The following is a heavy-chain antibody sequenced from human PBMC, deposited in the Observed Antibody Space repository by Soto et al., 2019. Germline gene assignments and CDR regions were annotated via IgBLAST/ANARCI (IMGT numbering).Heavy chain of an antibody. CDR3: ARDQEVLRYFDDSGYFYGMDV. J-gene: IGHJ6*02. V-gene: IGHV3-30-3*01. CDR1: GFTFNNYA. CDR2: ISYDGTNK. D-gene: IGHD3-9*01. Sequence: GGSLRLSCGASGFTFNNYALHWVRQAPGKGLEWVAVISYDGTNKDYADSVKGRFTISRDNSKNTLYVQMNSLRAEDTAVYYCARDQEVLRYFDDSGYFYGMDVWGQGTTVTVSS.